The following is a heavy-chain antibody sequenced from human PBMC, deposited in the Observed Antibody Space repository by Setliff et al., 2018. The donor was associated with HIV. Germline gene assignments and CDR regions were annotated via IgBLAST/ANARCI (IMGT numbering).Heavy chain of an antibody. V-gene: IGHV4-61*05. CDR3: AGGPGGDAFDI. CDR2: IYYTGTT. Sequence: SETLSLTCSVSGTSLSSSDFYWGWIRQPPGKGLEWIGYIYYTGTTDYSPSFKSRVTISVDTSKNQFSLRLTSVTAADTAVYYCAGGPGGDAFDIWGQGTMVTV. J-gene: IGHJ3*02. D-gene: IGHD3-16*01. CDR1: GTSLSSSDFY.